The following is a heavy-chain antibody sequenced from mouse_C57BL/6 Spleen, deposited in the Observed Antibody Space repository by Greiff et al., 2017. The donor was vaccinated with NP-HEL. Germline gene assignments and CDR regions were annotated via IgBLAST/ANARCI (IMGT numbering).Heavy chain of an antibody. J-gene: IGHJ3*01. V-gene: IGHV14-1*01. Sequence: EVQLQQSGAELVRPGASVKLSCTASGFNIKDYYMHWVKQRPEQGLEWIGRIDPEDGDTEYAPKFQGKATMTADTSSNTAYLQLSSLTSEDTAVYYCTRSYYYGSSPWFAYWGQGTLVTVSA. CDR2: IDPEDGDT. D-gene: IGHD1-1*01. CDR1: GFNIKDYY. CDR3: TRSYYYGSSPWFAY.